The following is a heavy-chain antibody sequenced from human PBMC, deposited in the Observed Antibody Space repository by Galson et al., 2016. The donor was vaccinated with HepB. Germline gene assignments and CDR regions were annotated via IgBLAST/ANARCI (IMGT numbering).Heavy chain of an antibody. CDR3: ASQASTYFDILTGYPHSPPDY. J-gene: IGHJ4*02. V-gene: IGHV7-4-1*02. Sequence: SVKVSCKASGYTFTAYAMNWVRQAPGQGLEWMGWINTNTGSPTYAQGFTGRFVFSLDTSVSTAYLQISSLKAEDTAVYYFASQASTYFDILTGYPHSPPDYWGQGTLVTVSS. D-gene: IGHD3-9*01. CDR1: GYTFTAYA. CDR2: INTNTGSP.